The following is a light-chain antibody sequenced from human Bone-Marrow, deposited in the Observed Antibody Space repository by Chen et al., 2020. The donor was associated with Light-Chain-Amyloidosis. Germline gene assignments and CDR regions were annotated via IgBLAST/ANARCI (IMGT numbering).Light chain of an antibody. CDR1: NIGSTS. J-gene: IGLJ3*02. CDR3: QVWDRSSDRPV. Sequence: SYVLTQPSSVSVAPGQTATIACGGNNIGSTSVHWYQQTPGQAPLLVVYDDSDRPSGIPERLFGPKSGDPDPPAHSRVRGGDEADYYCQVWDRSSDRPVFGGGTKLTVL. CDR2: DDS. V-gene: IGLV3-21*02.